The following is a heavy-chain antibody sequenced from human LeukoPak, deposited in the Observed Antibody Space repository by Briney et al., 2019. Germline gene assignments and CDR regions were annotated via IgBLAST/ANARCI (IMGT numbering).Heavy chain of an antibody. Sequence: SETLSLTCTVSGGSISSYYWSWIRQPPGKGPEWIGYIYYSGSTNYNPSLKSRVTISVDTSKNQFSLKLSSVTAADTAVYYCARGRRTMVRGVIKQAHYFDYWGQGTLVTVSS. J-gene: IGHJ4*02. D-gene: IGHD3-10*01. CDR3: ARGRRTMVRGVIKQAHYFDY. CDR1: GGSISSYY. V-gene: IGHV4-59*08. CDR2: IYYSGST.